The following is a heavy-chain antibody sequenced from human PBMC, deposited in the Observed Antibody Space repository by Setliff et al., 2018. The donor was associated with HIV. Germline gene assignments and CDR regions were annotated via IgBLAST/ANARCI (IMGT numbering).Heavy chain of an antibody. CDR1: GYTLSSHY. J-gene: IGHJ4*02. V-gene: IGHV1-2*02. D-gene: IGHD5-18*01. CDR2: INPQTGGT. Sequence: SVKVSCQASGYTLSSHYIHWVRQAPGHRPEWVGWINPQTGGTNFAQKFQGRITMTSDTSVSTAYMELSRLRSDDTAVYYCASGRSPLGTAMVGGPLFDYWGQGTLVTVSS. CDR3: ASGRSPLGTAMVGGPLFDY.